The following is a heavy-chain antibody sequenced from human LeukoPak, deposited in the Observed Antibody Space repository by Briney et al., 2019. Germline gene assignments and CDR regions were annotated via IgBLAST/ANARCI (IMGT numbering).Heavy chain of an antibody. J-gene: IGHJ4*02. D-gene: IGHD2-2*01. CDR1: GGSISSSSYY. CDR2: IYYSGST. V-gene: IGHV4-39*01. CDR3: ARVRYCSSTSCYDFDY. Sequence: SETLSLTCTVSGGSISSSSYYWGWIRQPPGRGLEWIGSIYYSGSTYYNPSLKSRVTISVDTSKNQFSLKLSSVTAADTAVYYCARVRYCSSTSCYDFDYWGQGTLVTVSS.